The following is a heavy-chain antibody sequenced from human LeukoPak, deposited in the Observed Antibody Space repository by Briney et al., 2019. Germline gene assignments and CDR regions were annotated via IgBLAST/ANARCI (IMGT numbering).Heavy chain of an antibody. V-gene: IGHV3-30-3*01. D-gene: IGHD1-26*01. CDR3: ARDRVGATDYFDY. J-gene: IGHJ4*02. CDR2: ISYDGSNK. CDR1: GFTFSSYA. Sequence: GGSLRLSCAASGFTFSSYAMHWVRQAPGKGLEWVAVISYDGSNKYYADSVKGRFTISRDNSKNTLYLQMNSLRAEDTAVYYRARDRVGATDYFDYWGQGTLVTVSS.